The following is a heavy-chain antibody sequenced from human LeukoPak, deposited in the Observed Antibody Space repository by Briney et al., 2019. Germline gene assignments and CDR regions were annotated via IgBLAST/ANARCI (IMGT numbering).Heavy chain of an antibody. D-gene: IGHD2-2*01. CDR2: ISAYNGNT. Sequence: ASVKVSCKASGYTFTSYGISWVRQAPGQGLEWMGWISAYNGNTNYAQKLQGRVTMTTDTFTSTAYMELRSLRSDDTAVYYCARASPPAKYCSSTSCYYFDYWGQGTLVTVSS. J-gene: IGHJ4*02. CDR1: GYTFTSYG. V-gene: IGHV1-18*01. CDR3: ARASPPAKYCSSTSCYYFDY.